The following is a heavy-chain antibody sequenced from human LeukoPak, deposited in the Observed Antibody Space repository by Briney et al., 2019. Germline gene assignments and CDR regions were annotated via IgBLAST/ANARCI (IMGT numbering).Heavy chain of an antibody. CDR1: GFTFSTYD. Sequence: PGGSLRLSCAASGFTFSTYDMHWVRQATGKGLEWVSAISTTDDTYYPGSVKGRFTNSRENAKSSLSLQMNSLRAEDTAVYYCARGRSGSYFDSWGQGTLVAVSS. V-gene: IGHV3-13*04. J-gene: IGHJ4*02. CDR3: ARGRSGSYFDS. D-gene: IGHD1-26*01. CDR2: ISTTDDT.